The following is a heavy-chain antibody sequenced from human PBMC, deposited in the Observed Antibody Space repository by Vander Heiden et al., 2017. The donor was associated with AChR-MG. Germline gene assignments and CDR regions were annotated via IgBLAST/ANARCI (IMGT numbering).Heavy chain of an antibody. V-gene: IGHV1-69*01. D-gene: IGHD2-2*01. CDR3: ARGDDQLLFWFDP. CDR1: GGTFSSYA. CDR2: IIPIFGTA. Sequence: QVQLVQSGAEVKKPGSSVKVSCKASGGTFSSYAISWVRQAPGQGLEWMGGIIPIFGTANYAQKFQGRVTITADESTSTAYMELSRMRSEDTAVYYFARGDDQLLFWFDPWGHGTLVTVSS. J-gene: IGHJ5*02.